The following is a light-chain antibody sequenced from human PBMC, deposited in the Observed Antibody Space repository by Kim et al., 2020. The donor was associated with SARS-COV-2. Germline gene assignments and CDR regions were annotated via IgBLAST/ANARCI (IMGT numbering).Light chain of an antibody. V-gene: IGKV1-5*01. CDR3: QQYNSYSST. CDR1: QSISSW. J-gene: IGKJ2*01. Sequence: DIQMTQSPSTLSASVGDRVTITCRASQSISSWLDWYQQKPGKAPKLLIYDASSLESGVPSRFSGSGSGTEFTLTISSLQPDDFATYYCQQYNSYSSTFGQGTKLEI. CDR2: DAS.